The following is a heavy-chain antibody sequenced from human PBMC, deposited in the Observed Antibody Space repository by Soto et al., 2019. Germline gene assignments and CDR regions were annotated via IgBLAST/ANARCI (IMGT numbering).Heavy chain of an antibody. CDR3: ARGGLQRWLAHTYYYGMDV. Sequence: QVQLVQSGAEVKKPGSSVKVSCKASGGTFSSYAISWVRQAPGQGLEWMGGIIPIFGTANYAQKFQGRVTINADESTSTAYMELSSLRSEDTDVYYCARGGLQRWLAHTYYYGMDVWGQGTTVTVSS. V-gene: IGHV1-69*01. CDR2: IIPIFGTA. CDR1: GGTFSSYA. J-gene: IGHJ6*02. D-gene: IGHD5-18*01.